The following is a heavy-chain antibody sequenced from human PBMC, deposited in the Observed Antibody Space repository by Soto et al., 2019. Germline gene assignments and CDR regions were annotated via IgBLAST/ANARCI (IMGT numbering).Heavy chain of an antibody. CDR1: GFSFSTYS. J-gene: IGHJ4*02. Sequence: EVQLVESGGGLVKPGGSLRLSCAASGFSFSTYSMSWVRQAPGKGLGGVSSISSSSSSSSYIYYADSLKGRFTISRDNANNSLYLQMSSLRAEDTAVYYCASGSWWGPFDYWGQGTLVTVSS. V-gene: IGHV3-21*01. CDR2: ISSSSSSSSYI. CDR3: ASGSWWGPFDY. D-gene: IGHD2-15*01.